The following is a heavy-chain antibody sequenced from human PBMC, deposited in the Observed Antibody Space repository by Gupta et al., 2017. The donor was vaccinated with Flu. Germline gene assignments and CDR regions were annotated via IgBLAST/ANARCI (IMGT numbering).Heavy chain of an antibody. D-gene: IGHD3-9*01. CDR3: ASSGSYDVFDT. J-gene: IGHJ4*02. Sequence: GWVRQTPGKGLEWVLGLDYNGRTYRNPSLNSRVTMSVDPAKKQFSLKLTGVTASDTAVYYCASSGSYDVFDTWGQGIRVTVSS. CDR2: LDYNGRT. V-gene: IGHV4-39*01.